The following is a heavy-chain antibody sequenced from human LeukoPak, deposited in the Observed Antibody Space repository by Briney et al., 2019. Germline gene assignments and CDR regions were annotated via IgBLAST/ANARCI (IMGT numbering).Heavy chain of an antibody. D-gene: IGHD6-19*01. CDR3: AREGSGWYGAGVYYYMDV. Sequence: ASVKVSCKVSGYTFTDYYMHWVRQAPGQGLEWMGRINPNSGGTNYAQKFQGRVTMTRDTSISTAYMELSRLRSDDTAVYYCAREGSGWYGAGVYYYMDVWGKGTTVTVSS. CDR1: GYTFTDYY. J-gene: IGHJ6*03. V-gene: IGHV1-2*06. CDR2: INPNSGGT.